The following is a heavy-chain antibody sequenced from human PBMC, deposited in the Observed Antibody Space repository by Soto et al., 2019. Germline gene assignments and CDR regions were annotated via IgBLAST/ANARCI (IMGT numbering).Heavy chain of an antibody. CDR2: IIPIFGTA. J-gene: IGHJ6*02. D-gene: IGHD2-15*01. V-gene: IGHV1-69*12. CDR1: GGTFSSYA. CDR3: ARGERYCSGGSCYGMDV. Sequence: QVQLVQSGAEVKKPGSSVKVSCKASGGTFSSYAISWVRQAPGQGLERMGGIIPIFGTANYAQKFQGRVTITADESTSTAYMELSSLRSEDTAVYYCARGERYCSGGSCYGMDVWGQGTTVTVSS.